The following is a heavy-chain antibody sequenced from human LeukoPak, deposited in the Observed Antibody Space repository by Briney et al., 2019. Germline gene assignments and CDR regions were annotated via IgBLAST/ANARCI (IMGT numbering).Heavy chain of an antibody. CDR2: IYYSGST. V-gene: IGHV4-39*01. Sequence: PSETLSLTCTVSGGSISSSSYYWGWIRQPPGKGLEWIGSIYYSGSTYYNPSLKSRVTISVDTSKNQFSLKLSSVTAADTAVYYCASLDRPSIAAAGTGAFDIWGQGTMVTVSS. J-gene: IGHJ3*02. CDR3: ASLDRPSIAAAGTGAFDI. CDR1: GGSISSSSYY. D-gene: IGHD6-13*01.